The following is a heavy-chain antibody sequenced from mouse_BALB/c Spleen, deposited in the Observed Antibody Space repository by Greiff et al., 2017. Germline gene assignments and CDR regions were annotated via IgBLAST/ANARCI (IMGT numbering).Heavy chain of an antibody. J-gene: IGHJ1*01. D-gene: IGHD1-1*01. CDR2: ISSGGSYT. CDR3: TRDYYGSSYDWYFDV. Sequence: EVQRVESGGGLVKPGGSLKLSCAASGFTFSSYTMSWVRQTPEKRLEWVATISSGGSYTYYPDSVKGRFTISRDNAKNTLYLQMSSLKSEDTAMYYCTRDYYGSSYDWYFDVWGAGTTVTVSS. CDR1: GFTFSSYT. V-gene: IGHV5-6-4*01.